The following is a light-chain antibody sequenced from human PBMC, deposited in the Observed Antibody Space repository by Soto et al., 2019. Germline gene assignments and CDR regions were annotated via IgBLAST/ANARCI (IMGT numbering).Light chain of an antibody. Sequence: QLVLTQSPSASDSLGASVKLTCTLSSGHSSYAIAWHQQQPEKGPRYLMKLNSDGSHSKGDGIPDRFSGSSSGAERYLTISSLQSEDEADYYCQTWGTGIPVFGGGTKLTVL. J-gene: IGLJ2*01. CDR2: LNSDGSH. CDR1: SGHSSYA. V-gene: IGLV4-69*01. CDR3: QTWGTGIPV.